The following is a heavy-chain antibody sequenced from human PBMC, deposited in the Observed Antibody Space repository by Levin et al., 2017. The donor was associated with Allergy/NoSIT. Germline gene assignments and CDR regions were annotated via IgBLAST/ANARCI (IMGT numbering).Heavy chain of an antibody. CDR3: AGCSSTSCDQTY. CDR1: GFTFSSYG. J-gene: IGHJ4*02. V-gene: IGHV3-33*01. D-gene: IGHD2-2*01. Sequence: GGSLRLSCAASGFTFSSYGMHWVRQAPGKGLEWVAVIWYDGSNKYYADSVKGRFTISRDNSKNTLYLQMNSLRAEDTAVYYCAGCSSTSCDQTYWGQGTLVTVSS. CDR2: IWYDGSNK.